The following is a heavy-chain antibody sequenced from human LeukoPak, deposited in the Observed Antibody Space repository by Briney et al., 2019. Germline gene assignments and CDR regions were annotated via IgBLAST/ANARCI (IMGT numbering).Heavy chain of an antibody. CDR3: VKSSGGSYLN. CDR2: ITSSGGST. D-gene: IGHD2-15*01. CDR1: GFTFSSNA. J-gene: IGHJ1*01. V-gene: IGHV3-64D*09. Sequence: GGSLRLSCSASGFTFSSNAMHWVRQAPGKGLEYVSAITSSGGSTYYADSVKGRFTISRDNAKNTLYLRMSSLRAEDTAVYYCVKSSGGSYLNWGQGALVTVSS.